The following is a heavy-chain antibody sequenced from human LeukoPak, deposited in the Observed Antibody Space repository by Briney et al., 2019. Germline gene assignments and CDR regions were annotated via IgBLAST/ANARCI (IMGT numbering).Heavy chain of an antibody. CDR2: IYYSGST. CDR1: GDSITNYF. D-gene: IGHD2-2*01. CDR3: ARTVVVPAAVDFDL. V-gene: IGHV4-59*08. Sequence: SETLSLTCTVSGDSITNYFWSWIRQPPGKGLEWIGYIYYSGSTNYNPSLKSRVTISVDTSKNQFSLKLSSVTAADTAVYYCARTVVVPAAVDFDLWGRGTLVTVSS. J-gene: IGHJ2*01.